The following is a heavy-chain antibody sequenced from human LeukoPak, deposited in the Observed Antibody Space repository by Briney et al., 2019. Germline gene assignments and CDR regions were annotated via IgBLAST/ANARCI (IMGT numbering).Heavy chain of an antibody. CDR1: GFTFSSYG. J-gene: IGHJ5*02. V-gene: IGHV3-30*02. Sequence: GGSLRLSCAASGFTFSSYGMHWVRQAPGKGLEWVAFIRYDGSNKYYADSVKGRFTISRDNSKNTLYLQMNSLRAEDTAVYYCARWRRFDYDSGTWGQGTLVTVSS. CDR2: IRYDGSNK. CDR3: ARWRRFDYDSGT. D-gene: IGHD3-22*01.